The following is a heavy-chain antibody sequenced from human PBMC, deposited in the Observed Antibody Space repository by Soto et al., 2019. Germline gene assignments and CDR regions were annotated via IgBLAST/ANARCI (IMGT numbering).Heavy chain of an antibody. Sequence: QITLKESGPTLVKPTQTLTLTCTFSGFPISTSGVGVGWILQPPGEALEWLALIYWDDSERYRPSLRSMLTSTKDTSKSKVVLTMTNMYPVDTATYDCVQTHKWLRLDYWGQGTLVTVSS. CDR1: GFPISTSGVG. CDR3: VQTHKWLRLDY. D-gene: IGHD5-12*01. CDR2: IYWDDSE. J-gene: IGHJ4*02. V-gene: IGHV2-5*02.